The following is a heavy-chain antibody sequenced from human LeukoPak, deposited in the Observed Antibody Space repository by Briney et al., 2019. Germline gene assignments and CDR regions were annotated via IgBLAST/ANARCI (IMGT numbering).Heavy chain of an antibody. CDR1: GGTFSSYA. V-gene: IGHV1-69*13. CDR3: VRDGSYYDSSGYYYLY. D-gene: IGHD3-22*01. Sequence: ASVKVTCKASGGTFSSYAISWVRQAPGQGLEWMGGITPMFGTASYAQKFQGRVTITAGESTSTAYMELSSLRSEDTAVYYCVRDGSYYDSSGYYYLYWGQGTLVTVSS. CDR2: ITPMFGTA. J-gene: IGHJ4*02.